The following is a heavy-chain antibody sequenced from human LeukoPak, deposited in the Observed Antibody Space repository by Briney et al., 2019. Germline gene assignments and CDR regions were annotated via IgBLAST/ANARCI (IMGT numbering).Heavy chain of an antibody. Sequence: ASVKVSCKASGYTFTTYYMHWVRQAPGQGLEWMGIINPSGGSTSYAQKFQGRVTMTWDMSTSTVYMELSSLRSDDTAVYYCARDKGAAWGPYYSDSRGYLTPSWLFDYWGQGSLVTVSS. CDR2: INPSGGST. J-gene: IGHJ4*02. D-gene: IGHD3-22*01. CDR1: GYTFTTYY. V-gene: IGHV1-46*01. CDR3: ARDKGAAWGPYYSDSRGYLTPSWLFDY.